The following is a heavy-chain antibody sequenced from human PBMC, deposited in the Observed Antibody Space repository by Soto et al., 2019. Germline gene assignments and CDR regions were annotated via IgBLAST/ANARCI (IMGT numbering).Heavy chain of an antibody. CDR2: ISSSSSYT. CDR1: GFTFSDYY. D-gene: IGHD3-22*01. CDR3: ARDLDYYDSSGYYSGDY. Sequence: GGSLRLSCAASGFTFSDYYMSWIRQAPGKGLEWVSYISSSSSYTNYADSVKGRFTISRDNAKNSLYLQMNSLRAEDTAVYYCARDLDYYDSSGYYSGDYWGQGTLVTVSS. J-gene: IGHJ4*02. V-gene: IGHV3-11*06.